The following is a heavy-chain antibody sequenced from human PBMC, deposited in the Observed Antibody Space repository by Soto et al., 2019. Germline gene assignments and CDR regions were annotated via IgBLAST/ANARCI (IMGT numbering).Heavy chain of an antibody. D-gene: IGHD3-3*01. V-gene: IGHV3-23*01. J-gene: IGHJ4*02. Sequence: LRLSCAASGFTFSSYAMSWVRQAPGKGLEWVSAISGSGGSTYYADSVKGRFTISRDNSKNTLYLQMNSLRAEDTAVYYCAKSLTIFGVVIDYWGQGTLVTVSS. CDR3: AKSLTIFGVVIDY. CDR2: ISGSGGST. CDR1: GFTFSSYA.